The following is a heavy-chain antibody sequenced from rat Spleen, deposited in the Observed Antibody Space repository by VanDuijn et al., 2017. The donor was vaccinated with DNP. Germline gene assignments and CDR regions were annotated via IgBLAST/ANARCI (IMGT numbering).Heavy chain of an antibody. V-gene: IGHV2S12*01. CDR3: TRDREFGPDY. D-gene: IGHD4-3*01. CDR2: ISSGGDT. CDR1: GFSLTTYG. J-gene: IGHJ2*01. Sequence: QVQLKESGPGLVQPSQTLSLTCSVSGFSLTTYGVSWVRQPPGKGLEWISAISSGGDTYYNSALKSRLNISRDTSKRQVFLNMNSLQTEDTAIYFCTRDREFGPDYWGQGGMVTVSS.